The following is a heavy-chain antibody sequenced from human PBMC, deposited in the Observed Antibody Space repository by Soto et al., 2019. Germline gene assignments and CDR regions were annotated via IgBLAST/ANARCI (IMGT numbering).Heavy chain of an antibody. Sequence: SPNISCQSTGYRFSRSSIGCVRHKPGKRLEWLGNVYPSDSDVRYSAAFEGPVTISAYNSINSAYLQLLPLKASLTATYSCTNGATNPFDSWGQGTRVPVSS. CDR3: TNGATNPFDS. J-gene: IGHJ4*02. V-gene: IGHV5-51*01. CDR1: GYRFSRSS. D-gene: IGHD2-8*01. CDR2: VYPSDSDV.